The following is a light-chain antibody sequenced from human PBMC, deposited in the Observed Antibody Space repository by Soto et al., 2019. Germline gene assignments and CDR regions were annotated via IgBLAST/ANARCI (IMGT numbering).Light chain of an antibody. CDR1: QSISSY. J-gene: IGKJ2*01. V-gene: IGKV3-15*01. Sequence: DIVMTQSPSTLSVSPGDRATLSCRASQSISSYLAWYQQKPGQAPRLLIYGTSSFHTGIPARFSGSGSGTEFTLTISSLQSEDFASYYCQQYNNWPLTFGQGTKLEIK. CDR3: QQYNNWPLT. CDR2: GTS.